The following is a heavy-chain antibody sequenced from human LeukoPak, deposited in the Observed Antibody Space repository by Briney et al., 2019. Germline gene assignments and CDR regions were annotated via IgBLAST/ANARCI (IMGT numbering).Heavy chain of an antibody. D-gene: IGHD2-2*02. V-gene: IGHV3-21*01. Sequence: GGSLRLSCAASGFTFSSYSMYWVRQAPGKGLEWVSSISSSSSYIYYADSVKGRFTISRDNAKNSLYLQMNSLRAEDTAVYYCARDKAYTYWYFDLWGRGTLVTVSS. CDR2: ISSSSSYI. CDR3: ARDKAYTYWYFDL. J-gene: IGHJ2*01. CDR1: GFTFSSYS.